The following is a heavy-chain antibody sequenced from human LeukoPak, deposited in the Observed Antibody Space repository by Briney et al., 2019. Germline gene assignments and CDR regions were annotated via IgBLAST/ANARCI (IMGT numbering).Heavy chain of an antibody. CDR2: IIPILGIA. V-gene: IGHV1-69*02. Sequence: SVKVSCKASGGTFSSYTISWVRRAPGQGLEWMGRIIPILGIANYAQKFQGRVTITADKSTSTAYMELSSLRSEDTAVYYCARGIVYGGNTRYFDYWGQGTLVTVSS. J-gene: IGHJ4*02. D-gene: IGHD4-23*01. CDR1: GGTFSSYT. CDR3: ARGIVYGGNTRYFDY.